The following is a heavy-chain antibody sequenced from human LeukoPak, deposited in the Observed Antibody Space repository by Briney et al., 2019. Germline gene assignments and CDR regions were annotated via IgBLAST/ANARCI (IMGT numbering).Heavy chain of an antibody. CDR1: GFIVSSNY. J-gene: IGHJ4*02. Sequence: GGSLRLSCAASGFIVSSNYMSWVRQAPGKGLEWVSIIYSGGSTFYADSVKGRFTISGHNSKSTLYLQMSSLRAEDTAMYYCAMNWNCDYWGQGTLVTVSS. V-gene: IGHV3-53*04. D-gene: IGHD1-1*01. CDR3: AMNWNCDY. CDR2: IYSGGST.